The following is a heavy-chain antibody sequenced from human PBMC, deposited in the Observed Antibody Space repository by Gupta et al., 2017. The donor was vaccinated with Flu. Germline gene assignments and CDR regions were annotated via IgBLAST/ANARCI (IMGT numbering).Heavy chain of an antibody. V-gene: IGHV3-23*01. Sequence: EVQLLESGGGLVKPGGSLRLSCAASGFTFSSYAMSWVRQAPGKGLEWVSGISGGGGSTYYADSVKGRFSISRDNSKNTLYLLLNSLRAEDTAVYYCAKGLHSSYWHYYFDYWGQGTLVTVSS. CDR3: AKGLHSSYWHYYFDY. J-gene: IGHJ4*02. CDR2: ISGGGGST. CDR1: GFTFSSYA. D-gene: IGHD6-6*01.